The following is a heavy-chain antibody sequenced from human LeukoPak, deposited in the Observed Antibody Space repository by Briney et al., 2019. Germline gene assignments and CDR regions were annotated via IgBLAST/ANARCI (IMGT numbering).Heavy chain of an antibody. CDR3: ARGGRYDSSGYLHYFDY. J-gene: IGHJ4*02. CDR2: ISYDGSNK. Sequence: GGSLRLSCAASAFTFSSYGMHWVRQAPGKGPEWVAVISYDGSNKYYADSVKGRFTISRDNSKNTLYLQMNSLRAEDTAVYYCARGGRYDSSGYLHYFDYWGQGTLVTVSS. CDR1: AFTFSSYG. D-gene: IGHD3-22*01. V-gene: IGHV3-30*03.